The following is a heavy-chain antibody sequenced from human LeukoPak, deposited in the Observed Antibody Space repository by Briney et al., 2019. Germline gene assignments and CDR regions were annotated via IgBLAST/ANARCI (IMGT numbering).Heavy chain of an antibody. CDR2: IHTGNGNT. D-gene: IGHD7-27*01. CDR1: GYTFTHYV. V-gene: IGHV1-3*04. CDR3: ARDIWGGDWFDP. Sequence: ASVKVSCRASGYTFTHYVIHWVRHAPGQRLEWMGWIHTGNGNTKYSQRFLGRVTITRDTSASTAYMELSSLRFEETAVYYCARDIWGGDWFDPWGQGTLVTVSS. J-gene: IGHJ5*02.